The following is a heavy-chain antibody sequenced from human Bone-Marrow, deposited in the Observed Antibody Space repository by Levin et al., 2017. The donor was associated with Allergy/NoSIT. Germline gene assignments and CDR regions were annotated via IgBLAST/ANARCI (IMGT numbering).Heavy chain of an antibody. Sequence: GGSLRLSCAASGFVFSSYAMHWVRQAPGKGLEGVSVIWYDGRNKYYADSVKGRFTISRDNSKYTLYLQMNSLRAEDTAVYYCTKDFMAVPRLAAGHYWGQGTRVTVSS. D-gene: IGHD6-25*01. V-gene: IGHV3-33*06. J-gene: IGHJ4*02. CDR2: IWYDGRNK. CDR3: TKDFMAVPRLAAGHY. CDR1: GFVFSSYA.